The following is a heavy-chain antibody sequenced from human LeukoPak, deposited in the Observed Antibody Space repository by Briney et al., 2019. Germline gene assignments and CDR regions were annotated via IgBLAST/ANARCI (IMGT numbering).Heavy chain of an antibody. CDR2: ISSSGSTI. CDR3: ASGRGYSYDAPDY. D-gene: IGHD5-18*01. J-gene: IGHJ4*02. V-gene: IGHV3-11*04. CDR1: GFTFSDYY. Sequence: PGGSLRLSCAASGFTFSDYYMSWLRQAPGKGLEWVSYISSSGSTIYYADSVKGRFTISRDNAKNSLYLQMNSLRAEDTAVYYCASGRGYSYDAPDYWGQGTLVTVSS.